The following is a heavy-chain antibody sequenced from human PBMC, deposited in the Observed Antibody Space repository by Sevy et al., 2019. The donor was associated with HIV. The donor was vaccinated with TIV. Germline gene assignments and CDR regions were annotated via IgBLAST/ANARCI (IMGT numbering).Heavy chain of an antibody. CDR3: ASLGVGQQFLV. CDR2: LYPGDSDT. Sequence: GESLKISCKGSGYTFTSYWIGWERQMPGKGPEWMGILYPGDSDTRYSPSFEGQVTISADKSISTAYLQWSRLKASDTAMYYCASLGVGQQFLVWGHGTTVTVSS. V-gene: IGHV5-51*01. D-gene: IGHD6-13*01. J-gene: IGHJ6*02. CDR1: GYTFTSYW.